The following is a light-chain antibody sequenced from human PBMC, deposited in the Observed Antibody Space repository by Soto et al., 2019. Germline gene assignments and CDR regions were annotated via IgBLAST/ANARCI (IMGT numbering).Light chain of an antibody. CDR1: SSDVGAYNF. CDR3: QSYDSTLSARYV. Sequence: QSALTQPPSASGSPGQSVTISCTGTSSDVGAYNFVSWYQQHPGKAPKLMIYGVIKRPSGVPDRFSASTSGTSASLAITGLQAEDEGDYYCQSYDSTLSARYVFGTGTKLTVL. J-gene: IGLJ1*01. V-gene: IGLV2-8*01. CDR2: GVI.